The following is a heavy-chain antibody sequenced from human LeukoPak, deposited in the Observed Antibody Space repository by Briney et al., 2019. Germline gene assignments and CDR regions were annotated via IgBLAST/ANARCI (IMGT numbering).Heavy chain of an antibody. CDR2: IYHSGST. CDR3: AREGGGYCSGGSCPYGMDV. CDR1: GYSISSGYY. J-gene: IGHJ6*04. D-gene: IGHD2-15*01. V-gene: IGHV4-38-2*01. Sequence: SETLSLTCAVSGYSISSGYYWGWIRQPPGKGLEWIGSIYHSGSTYYNPSLKSRVTISVDTSKNQFSLKLSSVTAADTAAYYCAREGGGYCSGGSCPYGMDVWGKGTTVTVSS.